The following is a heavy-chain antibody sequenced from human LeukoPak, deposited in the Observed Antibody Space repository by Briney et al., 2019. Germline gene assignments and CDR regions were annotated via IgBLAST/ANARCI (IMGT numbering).Heavy chain of an antibody. J-gene: IGHJ6*02. CDR2: INQDGSER. V-gene: IGHV3-7*05. CDR3: ARGHYGMDV. CDR1: GLTFSGDW. Sequence: PGRSLRLSCAASGLTFSGDWMTWVRQAPGKGLAWVANINQDGSERYYVDSVKGRFTISRDNGKRSLYLQMNSLRAEDTAVYYCARGHYGMDVWGQGTTVTVSS.